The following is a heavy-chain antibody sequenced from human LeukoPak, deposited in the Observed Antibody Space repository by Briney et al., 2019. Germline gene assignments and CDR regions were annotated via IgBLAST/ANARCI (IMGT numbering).Heavy chain of an antibody. Sequence: KPSETLSLTCAVSGGSISSGGYYWSWIRQPPGKGLEWIGEINHSGSTNYNPSLKSRVTISVDTSKNQFSLKLSSVTAADTAVYYCASTRIGEHDAFDIWGQGTMVTVSS. J-gene: IGHJ3*02. V-gene: IGHV4-34*01. CDR3: ASTRIGEHDAFDI. D-gene: IGHD1-26*01. CDR2: INHSGST. CDR1: GGSISSGGYY.